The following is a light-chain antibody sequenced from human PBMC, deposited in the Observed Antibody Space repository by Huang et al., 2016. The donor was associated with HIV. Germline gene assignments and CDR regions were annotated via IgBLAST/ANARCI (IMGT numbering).Light chain of an antibody. CDR1: QSVSSY. V-gene: IGKV3-11*01. J-gene: IGKJ2*01. CDR2: DAS. Sequence: EIVLTQSPATLSLSPGERATLSCRASQSVSSYLAWYQQKPGQAPMLLLYDASNRATGIPARFSGSEAGTDFTLTISSLEPEDFAVYYCQQRSNWPRTFGQGTKLEIK. CDR3: QQRSNWPRT.